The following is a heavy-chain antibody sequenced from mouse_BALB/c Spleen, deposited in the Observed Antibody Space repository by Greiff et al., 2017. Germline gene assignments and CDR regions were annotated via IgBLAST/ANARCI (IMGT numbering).Heavy chain of an antibody. J-gene: IGHJ3*01. CDR2: IDPSDSET. CDR1: GYTFTSYW. V-gene: IGHV1-61*01. Sequence: QVQLQQPGAELVRPGASVKLSCKASGYTFTSYWMNWVKQRPGQGLEWIGMIDPSDSETHYNQIFKDKATLTVDKSSSTAYMQLSSLTSEDSAVYYCARSSSYDYDGGWFAYWGQGTLVTVSA. D-gene: IGHD2-4*01. CDR3: ARSSSYDYDGGWFAY.